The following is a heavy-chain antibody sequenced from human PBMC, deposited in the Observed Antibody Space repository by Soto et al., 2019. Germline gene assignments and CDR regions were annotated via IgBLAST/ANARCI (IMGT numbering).Heavy chain of an antibody. Sequence: EVQLVESGAGLVQPGGSLRLSCAASGFTFSSYAMHWVRQAPGKGLEYVSAISSNGGSTYYANSVKGRFTISRDNSKNTLYLQMGSLRAEDMAVYYCARRDGYNFDYWGQGTLVTVSS. CDR3: ARRDGYNFDY. CDR2: ISSNGGST. CDR1: GFTFSSYA. D-gene: IGHD5-12*01. V-gene: IGHV3-64*01. J-gene: IGHJ4*02.